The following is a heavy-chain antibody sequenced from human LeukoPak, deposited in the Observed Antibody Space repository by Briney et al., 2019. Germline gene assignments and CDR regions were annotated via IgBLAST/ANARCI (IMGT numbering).Heavy chain of an antibody. CDR1: GGSISYYY. CDR3: AREDPQTTVPEGMDV. V-gene: IGHV4-59*01. D-gene: IGHD4-17*01. J-gene: IGHJ6*02. Sequence: SETLSLTCTVSGGSISYYYWSWIRQSPGKGLEWMGYIYYSGTTNYNPSLKSRVTISVATSKNHFSLQLRSVTAADTAVYYCAREDPQTTVPEGMDVWGQGTTVTVSS. CDR2: IYYSGTT.